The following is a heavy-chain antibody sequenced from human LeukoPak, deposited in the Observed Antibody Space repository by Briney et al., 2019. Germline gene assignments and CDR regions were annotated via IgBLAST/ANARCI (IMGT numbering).Heavy chain of an antibody. CDR1: GVSISSYY. CDR3: AREKDDSSGYYVD. J-gene: IGHJ4*02. Sequence: SETLSLTCTVSGVSISSYYWSWLRQPAGKGLEWIGRIYTSGSTNYNPSLKSRVTMSVDTSKNQFSLKLSSVTAADTAVYYCAREKDDSSGYYVDWGQGTLVTVSS. CDR2: IYTSGST. V-gene: IGHV4-4*07. D-gene: IGHD3-22*01.